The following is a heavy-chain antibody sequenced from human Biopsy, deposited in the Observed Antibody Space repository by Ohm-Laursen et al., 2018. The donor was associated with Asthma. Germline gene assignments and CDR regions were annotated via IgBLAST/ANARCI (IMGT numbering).Heavy chain of an antibody. J-gene: IGHJ4*02. D-gene: IGHD3-22*01. CDR1: YGSITSGGYY. V-gene: IGHV4-31*03. CDR2: IYYSGST. Sequence: TLSLTCTVSYGSITSGGYYWTWIRQHPGKGLEWIGFIYYSGSTYYNPSLKSRVSISIDTSKNQFSLKLSSVTAADTAVYYCARAQDYYDSRGYYRSFDYWGQGTLGTVYS. CDR3: ARAQDYYDSRGYYRSFDY.